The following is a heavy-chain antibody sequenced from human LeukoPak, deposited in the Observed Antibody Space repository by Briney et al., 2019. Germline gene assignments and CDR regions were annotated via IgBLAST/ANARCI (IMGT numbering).Heavy chain of an antibody. CDR2: IYYSGST. CDR3: ARAGFTYYFDY. D-gene: IGHD6-19*01. V-gene: IGHV4-31*03. J-gene: IGHJ4*02. Sequence: SETLSLTCTVSGGSVSSGSYYWSWIRQPPGKGLEWIGYIYYSGSTYYNPSLKSRVTISVDTSKNQFSLKLSSVTAADTAVYYCARAGFTYYFDYWGQGTLVTVSS. CDR1: GGSVSSGSYY.